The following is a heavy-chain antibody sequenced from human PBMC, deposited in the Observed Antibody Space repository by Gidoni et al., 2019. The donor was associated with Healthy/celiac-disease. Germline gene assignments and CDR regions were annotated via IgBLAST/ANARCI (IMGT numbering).Heavy chain of an antibody. D-gene: IGHD4-17*01. CDR3: AHDLGYYGDYGDFDY. J-gene: IGHJ4*02. CDR1: GFTFSSYA. V-gene: IGHV3-23*01. Sequence: EVQLLESGGGLVQPGGSLRLSCAASGFTFSSYAMSWVRQAPGKGLEWVSAISGSGGSTYYADSVKGRFTISRDNSKNTLYLQMNSLRAEDTAVYYCAHDLGYYGDYGDFDYWGQGTLVTVSS. CDR2: ISGSGGST.